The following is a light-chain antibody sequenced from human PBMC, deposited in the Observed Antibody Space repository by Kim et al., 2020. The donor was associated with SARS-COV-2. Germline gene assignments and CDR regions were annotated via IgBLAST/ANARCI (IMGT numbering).Light chain of an antibody. Sequence: GQRVTISCSGSSSNIGSNAVNWYQQLPGPAPKLLIYSDRQRPSGVPDRFSGSKSGTSASLAISGLQSEDEADYFCAAWDDSLNGVVFGGGTQLTVL. J-gene: IGLJ2*01. CDR1: SSNIGSNA. V-gene: IGLV1-44*01. CDR2: SDR. CDR3: AAWDDSLNGVV.